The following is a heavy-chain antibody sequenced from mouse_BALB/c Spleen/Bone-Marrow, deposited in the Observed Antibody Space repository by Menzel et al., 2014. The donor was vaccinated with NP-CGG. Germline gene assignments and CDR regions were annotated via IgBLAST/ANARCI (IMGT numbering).Heavy chain of an antibody. J-gene: IGHJ1*01. CDR1: GFNIXDTY. CDR3: ASYRYAWYFDV. D-gene: IGHD2-14*01. V-gene: IGHV14-3*02. CDR2: IDPANGNT. Sequence: VTLKECGAELVKPGASVKLSCTASGFNIXDTYMHWVKQRPEQGLEWIGRIDPANGNTKYDPKFQGKATITADTSSNTAYLQLSSLSSEDTAVYYCASYRYAWYFDVWGAGTTVTVSS.